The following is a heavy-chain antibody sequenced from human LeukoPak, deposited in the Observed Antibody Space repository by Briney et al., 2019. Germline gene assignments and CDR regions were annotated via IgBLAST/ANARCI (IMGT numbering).Heavy chain of an antibody. D-gene: IGHD5-12*01. CDR2: ITPSGVE. CDR1: GFSFKSHS. V-gene: IGHV3-21*01. Sequence: GGSLRLSCAASGFSFKSHSMNWVRQAPGKGLEWISYITPSGVETYADSVHGRFILSRDNDKESVHLQMFSLRVEDTAVYFCTRDGGYSGFDFDYWGQGVLVIVSS. CDR3: TRDGGYSGFDFDY. J-gene: IGHJ4*02.